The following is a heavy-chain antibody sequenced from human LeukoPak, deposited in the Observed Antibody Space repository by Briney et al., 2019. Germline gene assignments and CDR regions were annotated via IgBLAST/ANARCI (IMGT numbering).Heavy chain of an antibody. J-gene: IGHJ4*02. D-gene: IGHD6-6*01. V-gene: IGHV5-51*01. CDR1: GYSFTSYW. CDR2: IYPGDSDT. CDR3: ARTSIAARWMFDY. Sequence: GESLKIACKGSGYSFTSYWIGWVRQMPGKGLEWMGIIYPGDSDTRYSPSFQGQVTISADKSISTAYLQWSSLKASDTAMYYCARTSIAARWMFDYWGQGTLVTVSS.